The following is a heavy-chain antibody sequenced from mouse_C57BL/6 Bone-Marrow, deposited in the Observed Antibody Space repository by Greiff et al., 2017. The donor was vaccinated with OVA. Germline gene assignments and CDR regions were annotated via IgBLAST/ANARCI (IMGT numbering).Heavy chain of an antibody. J-gene: IGHJ4*01. V-gene: IGHV1-15*01. CDR1: GYTFTDYE. D-gene: IGHD2-5*01. CDR2: IDPATGGT. Sequence: VQLQQSGAELVRPGASVTLSCKASGYTFTDYEMHWVKQTPVHGLEWIGAIDPATGGTAYNQKFKGKAILTADKSSSTAYMQLRSLTSEDSAVYDRARGYSNYSAMDYWGQGTSVTVSA. CDR3: ARGYSNYSAMDY.